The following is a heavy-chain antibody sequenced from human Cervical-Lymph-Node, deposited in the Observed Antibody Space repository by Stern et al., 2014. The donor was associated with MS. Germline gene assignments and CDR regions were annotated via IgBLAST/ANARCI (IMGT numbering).Heavy chain of an antibody. Sequence: QVTLKESGPALVKPTQTLTLTCTFSGFSLSTSGMCVSWIRPPPGKALEWLALIDLDDDTYFSHSLKPRLTISKDTSKNQVVLTMTNMDPVDTATYYCARTRVRGGHYFDYWGQGTLVTVSS. V-gene: IGHV2-70*01. J-gene: IGHJ4*02. D-gene: IGHD3-10*01. CDR3: ARTRVRGGHYFDY. CDR1: GFSLSTSGMC. CDR2: IDLDDDT.